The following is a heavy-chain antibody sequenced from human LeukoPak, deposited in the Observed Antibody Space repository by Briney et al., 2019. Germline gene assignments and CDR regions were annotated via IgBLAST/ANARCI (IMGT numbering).Heavy chain of an antibody. CDR3: ARVRFYDTTGYSTSYYLDY. CDR2: THYSGTG. J-gene: IGHJ4*02. D-gene: IGHD3-22*01. Sequence: SETLSLTCAVSGGPIIDSYWSWIRQPPGKGLEWIGYTHYSGTGNYNPSLKSRVTISIDTSKNRFSLRLTSVTAADTAVYYCARVRFYDTTGYSTSYYLDYWGQGALVTVSS. V-gene: IGHV4-59*01. CDR1: GGPIIDSY.